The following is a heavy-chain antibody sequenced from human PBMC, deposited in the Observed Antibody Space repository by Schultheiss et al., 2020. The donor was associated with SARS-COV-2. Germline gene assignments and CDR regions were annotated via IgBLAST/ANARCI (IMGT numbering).Heavy chain of an antibody. Sequence: SETLSLTCTVSGGSISSYYWSWIRQPPGKGLEWIGNIYYSGSTNYNPSLKSRVTISVDTSKNQFSLKLSSVTAADTAVYYCARGYSSSWYYYYYYMDVWGKGTTVTVSS. D-gene: IGHD6-13*01. CDR1: GGSISSYY. J-gene: IGHJ6*03. CDR3: ARGYSSSWYYYYYYMDV. V-gene: IGHV4-59*01. CDR2: IYYSGST.